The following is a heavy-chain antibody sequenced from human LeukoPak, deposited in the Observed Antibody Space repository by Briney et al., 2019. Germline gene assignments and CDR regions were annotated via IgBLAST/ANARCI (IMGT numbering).Heavy chain of an antibody. J-gene: IGHJ4*02. CDR1: GGTFSSYA. CDR3: AREGKPYYDILTGYLKADY. CDR2: IIPIFGTA. V-gene: IGHV1-69*05. Sequence: SVKVSCKASGGTFSSYAISWVRQAPGQGLEWMGGIIPIFGTANYAQKFQGRVTMTRDMSTSTVYMELSSLRSEDTAVYYCAREGKPYYDILTGYLKADYWGQGTLVTVSS. D-gene: IGHD3-9*01.